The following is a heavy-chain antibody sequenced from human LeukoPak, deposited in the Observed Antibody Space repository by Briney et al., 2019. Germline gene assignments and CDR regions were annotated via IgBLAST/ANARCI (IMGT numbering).Heavy chain of an antibody. J-gene: IGHJ6*02. CDR3: ASMAVDTPHYYYYGMDV. CDR2: INPNSGGT. Sequence: ASVKVSCKASGYTFTGYYMHWVRQAPGQGLEWMGWINPNSGGTNYAQKFQGRVTMTRDTSISTAYMELSRLRPDDTAVYYCASMAVDTPHYYYYGMDVWGQGTTVTVSS. CDR1: GYTFTGYY. V-gene: IGHV1-2*02. D-gene: IGHD4-23*01.